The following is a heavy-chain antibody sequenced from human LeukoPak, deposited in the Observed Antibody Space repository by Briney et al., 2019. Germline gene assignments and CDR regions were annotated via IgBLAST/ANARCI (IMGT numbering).Heavy chain of an antibody. CDR3: ARDDEHPYDSKVLDAYDV. D-gene: IGHD3-22*01. J-gene: IGHJ3*01. CDR2: INPNSGGT. Sequence: ASVKVSCKASGYTFTGYYMHWVRQAPGQGLEWMGWINPNSGGTNYAQKFQGRVTMTRDTSISTTYMELSSLTSDDTAIYYCARDDEHPYDSKVLDAYDVWGQGTMVTVSS. V-gene: IGHV1-2*02. CDR1: GYTFTGYY.